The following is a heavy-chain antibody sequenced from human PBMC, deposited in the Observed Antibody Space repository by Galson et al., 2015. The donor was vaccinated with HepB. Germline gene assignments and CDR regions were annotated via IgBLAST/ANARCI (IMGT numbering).Heavy chain of an antibody. V-gene: IGHV4-34*01. CDR3: ARRKGYSSGWYAWFDP. D-gene: IGHD6-19*01. CDR1: GGSFSGYY. Sequence: SETLSLTCAVYGGSFSGYYWSWIRQPPGKGLEWIGEINHSGSTNYNPSLKSRVTISVDTSKNQFSLKLSSVTAADTAVYYCARRKGYSSGWYAWFDPWGQGILVTVSS. CDR2: INHSGST. J-gene: IGHJ5*02.